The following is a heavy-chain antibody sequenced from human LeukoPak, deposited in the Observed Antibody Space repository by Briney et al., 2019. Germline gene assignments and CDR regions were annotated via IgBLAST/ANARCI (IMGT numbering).Heavy chain of an antibody. J-gene: IGHJ3*02. CDR1: GFTFISYA. Sequence: GGSLRLSCGASGFTFISYAMSWVRQAPGKGLEWVSLISASGGITYYADSVKGRFTISRDNSNNTLYLQMNSLRADDSAVYYCAKSEGTWFGELLYAFDIWGQGTIVTVSS. V-gene: IGHV3-23*01. D-gene: IGHD3-10*01. CDR3: AKSEGTWFGELLYAFDI. CDR2: ISASGGIT.